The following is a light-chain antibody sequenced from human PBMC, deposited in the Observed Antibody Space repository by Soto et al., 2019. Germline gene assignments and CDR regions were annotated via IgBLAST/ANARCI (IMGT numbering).Light chain of an antibody. CDR3: SSYTTSDTLV. CDR2: DVS. Sequence: QSALTQPASVSGSPGQTITISCTGTSSDVGAYNYVSWYQQHPDKAPKLLIYDVSNQPSGISNRFSGSKSGNTASLTISGLQAEDEADYYCSSYTTSDTLVFGGGTKVTVL. CDR1: SSDVGAYNY. J-gene: IGLJ2*01. V-gene: IGLV2-14*03.